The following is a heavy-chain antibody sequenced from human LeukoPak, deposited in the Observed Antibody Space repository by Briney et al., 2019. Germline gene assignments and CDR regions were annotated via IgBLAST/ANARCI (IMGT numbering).Heavy chain of an antibody. V-gene: IGHV1-69*04. D-gene: IGHD2-2*02. CDR1: VGTFTSNA. CDR3: AIPPYCSTTSCYTAWYWLDP. Sequence: ASENVSCTASVGTFTSNAYNWVRQPQGPGLEWEGRIIPNHNIANYAQKFQPIVKKTADQSTSTAYMPLSSLSSEDTAVYYCAIPPYCSTTSCYTAWYWLDPGGEETLLTVP. CDR2: IIPNHNIA. J-gene: IGHJ5*02.